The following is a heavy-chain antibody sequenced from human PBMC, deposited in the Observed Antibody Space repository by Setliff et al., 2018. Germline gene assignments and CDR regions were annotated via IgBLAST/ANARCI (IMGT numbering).Heavy chain of an antibody. D-gene: IGHD5-18*01. J-gene: IGHJ3*02. CDR2: IRGRTDNYAT. V-gene: IGHV3-73*01. Sequence: GGSLRLSCAASGFSFSGSAVYWVRQASVKGLEWIGRIRGRTDNYATAYAASVRGRFTISREDSKNTAYLQMNSLKTEDTAVYYCTFARDGYDVLDIWGQGTMVTVSS. CDR1: GFSFSGSA. CDR3: TFARDGYDVLDI.